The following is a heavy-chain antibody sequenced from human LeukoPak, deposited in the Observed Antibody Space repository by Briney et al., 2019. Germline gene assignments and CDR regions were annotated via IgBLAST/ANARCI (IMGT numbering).Heavy chain of an antibody. CDR1: GFTFSSYA. V-gene: IGHV3-7*01. CDR3: ARDVYDSGRGAFDI. J-gene: IGHJ3*02. D-gene: IGHD3-10*01. CDR2: INEDGSAK. Sequence: QSGGSLRLSCAASGFTFSSYAMHWVRQAPGKGLEWVANINEDGSAKYYVDSVKGRFTISRDNAKNSLFLQMNSLRAEDTAVYYCARDVYDSGRGAFDIFGQGTMVTVSS.